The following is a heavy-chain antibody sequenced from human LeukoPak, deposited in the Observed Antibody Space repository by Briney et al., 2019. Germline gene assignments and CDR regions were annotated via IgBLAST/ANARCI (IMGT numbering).Heavy chain of an antibody. J-gene: IGHJ6*03. CDR3: GGSSTSYYYMDV. D-gene: IGHD2-2*01. CDR1: GYTFTSYD. Sequence: GASVKVSCKASGYTFTSYDINWVRQATGQGLEWMGWMNPNSGNTGYAQKFQGRVTMTRNTSISTTYMELSSLRSEDTAVYYCGGSSTSYYYMDVWGKGTTVTVSS. CDR2: MNPNSGNT. V-gene: IGHV1-8*01.